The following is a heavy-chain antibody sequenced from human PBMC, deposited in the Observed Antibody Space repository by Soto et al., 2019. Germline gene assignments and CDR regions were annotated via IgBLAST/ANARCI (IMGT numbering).Heavy chain of an antibody. Sequence: QVHLVQSGAEVRKPGASVKVSCKAFGYTFTTNDINWVRQAPGQGLEWLGWMDPNSGVAGYAQKFQGRVIMTRDTSTSTAHMELSGLTSEDTAVYYCARGRGYSLIPVVDDAVDVWGQGTLVTVSS. CDR2: MDPNSGVA. J-gene: IGHJ3*01. D-gene: IGHD5-12*01. CDR1: GYTFTTND. V-gene: IGHV1-8*02. CDR3: ARGRGYSLIPVVDDAVDV.